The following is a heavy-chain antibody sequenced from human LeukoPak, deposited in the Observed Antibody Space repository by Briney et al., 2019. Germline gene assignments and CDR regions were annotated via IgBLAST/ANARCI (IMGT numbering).Heavy chain of an antibody. V-gene: IGHV4-34*01. Sequence: SETLSLTCAVYGGSFSGYYWSWIRQPPGKGLEWIGEINHSGSTNYNPSLKSRVTISVDTSKNQSSLKLSSVTAADTAVYYCARSRGWDIVVVPAAIFDYWGQGTLVTVSS. J-gene: IGHJ4*02. CDR2: INHSGST. D-gene: IGHD2-2*01. CDR1: GGSFSGYY. CDR3: ARSRGWDIVVVPAAIFDY.